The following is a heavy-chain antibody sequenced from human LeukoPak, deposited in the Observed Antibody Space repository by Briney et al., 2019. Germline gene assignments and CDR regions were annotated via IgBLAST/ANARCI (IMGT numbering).Heavy chain of an antibody. CDR1: GFTFSSYS. D-gene: IGHD5-12*01. V-gene: IGHV3-48*01. CDR3: ARDRRRYSGYDFPPLDV. J-gene: IGHJ3*01. CDR2: ISSSSSTI. Sequence: GGSLRLSCAASGFTFSSYSMNWVRQAPGKGLEWVSYISSSSSTIYYADSVKGRFTISRDNAKNSLYLQMNSLRAEGTAVYYCARDRRRYSGYDFPPLDVWGQGTMVTVSS.